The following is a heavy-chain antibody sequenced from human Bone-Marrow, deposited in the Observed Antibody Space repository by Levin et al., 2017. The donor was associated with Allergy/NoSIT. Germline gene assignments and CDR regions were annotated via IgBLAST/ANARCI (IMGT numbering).Heavy chain of an antibody. Sequence: GGSLRLSFPSSSSPFPLPFLFFFLPLPLKGLEWVGIIYGGDSDTKYSPSFKGQVTMTVDKSITTAYLQWSSLKASDTAIYYCATTVGPSFAFDVWGQGTMVTVSS. CDR3: ATTVGPSFAFDV. D-gene: IGHD4-11*01. V-gene: IGHV5-51*01. CDR1: SSPFPLPF. CDR2: IYGGDSDT. J-gene: IGHJ3*01.